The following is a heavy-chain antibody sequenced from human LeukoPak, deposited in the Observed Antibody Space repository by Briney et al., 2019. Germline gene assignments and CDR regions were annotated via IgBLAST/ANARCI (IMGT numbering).Heavy chain of an antibody. Sequence: PGGSLRLSCVASGFSFSEYYMSWIRQAPGKGLVWVSHINSDGSSTSYADSVKGRFTIARDNAKNTLQLQMDSLRAEDTAVYYCARGASSDWYQNFDYWGQGTLVTVSS. V-gene: IGHV3-74*01. CDR2: INSDGSST. J-gene: IGHJ4*02. CDR1: GFSFSEYY. D-gene: IGHD6-19*01. CDR3: ARGASSDWYQNFDY.